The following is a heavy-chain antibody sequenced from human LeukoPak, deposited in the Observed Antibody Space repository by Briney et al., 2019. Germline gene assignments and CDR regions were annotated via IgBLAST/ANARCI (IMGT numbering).Heavy chain of an antibody. J-gene: IGHJ3*02. V-gene: IGHV1-18*01. CDR2: ISAYNGNT. Sequence: ASVKVSCKASGYTFTSYGISWVRQAPGQGLEWMGWISAYNGNTNYAQKLQGRVTITRNTSISTAYMELSSLRSEDTAVYYCAREKVHPAFDIWGQGTMVTVSS. CDR3: AREKVHPAFDI. CDR1: GYTFTSYG.